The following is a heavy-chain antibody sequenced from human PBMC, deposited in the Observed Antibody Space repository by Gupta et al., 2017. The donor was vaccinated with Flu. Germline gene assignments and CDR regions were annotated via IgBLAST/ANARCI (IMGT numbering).Heavy chain of an antibody. CDR1: GGSISSGGYY. D-gene: IGHD3-3*01. V-gene: IGHV4-31*03. J-gene: IGHJ4*02. CDR2: IYYSGST. CDR3: ARRSRYWGGRGVYYFDY. Sequence: QVQLQESGPGLVKPSQTLSLTCTVSGGSISSGGYYWSWIRPHPGKGLEWIGYIYYSGSTYYNPSLKSRVTISVDTSKNQFSLKLSSVTAADTAVYYCARRSRYWGGRGVYYFDYWGQGTLVTVSS.